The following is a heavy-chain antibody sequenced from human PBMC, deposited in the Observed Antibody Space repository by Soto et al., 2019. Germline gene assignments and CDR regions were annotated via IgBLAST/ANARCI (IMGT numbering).Heavy chain of an antibody. CDR2: IYYSGIGTIYYSGSGST. V-gene: IGHV4-39*07. Sequence: SETLSLTCTVSGGSISSSSYYWGWIRQPPGKGLEWIGSIYYSGIGTIYYSGSGSTYYNPSLKSRVTISVDTSKNQFSLKLSSVTAADTAVYYCARGRRNYYGWGSSLDYYYYGMDVGGKGTTVTVSS. J-gene: IGHJ6*04. CDR3: ARGRRNYYGWGSSLDYYYYGMDV. D-gene: IGHD3-10*01. CDR1: GGSISSSSYY.